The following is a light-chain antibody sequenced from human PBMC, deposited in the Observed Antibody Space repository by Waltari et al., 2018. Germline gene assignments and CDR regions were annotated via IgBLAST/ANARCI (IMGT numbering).Light chain of an antibody. CDR1: NSDVGNYNL. CDR3: CSYAGSGTYV. CDR2: EVI. V-gene: IGLV2-23*02. Sequence: QSALTQPASVSGTPGQSITISCTGTNSDVGNYNLVSWYQHHPGEAPKLMVCEVIKRPSVVSTRFSGSKSGNTASLTISGLQAEDEADYYCCSYAGSGTYVFGTGTKVTVL. J-gene: IGLJ1*01.